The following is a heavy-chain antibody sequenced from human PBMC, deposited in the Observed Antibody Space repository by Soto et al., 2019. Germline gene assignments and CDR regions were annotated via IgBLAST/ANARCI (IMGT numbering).Heavy chain of an antibody. CDR3: ARAPPGGEQPPPSLWFDP. Sequence: ASVKVSCKASGYTFTGYYMHWVRQAPGQGLEWMGWINPNSGGTNYAQKFQGWVTMTRDTSISTAYMELSRLRSDDTAVYYCARAPPGGEQPPPSLWFDPWGQGTLVTVSS. V-gene: IGHV1-2*04. CDR2: INPNSGGT. CDR1: GYTFTGYY. J-gene: IGHJ5*02. D-gene: IGHD3-16*01.